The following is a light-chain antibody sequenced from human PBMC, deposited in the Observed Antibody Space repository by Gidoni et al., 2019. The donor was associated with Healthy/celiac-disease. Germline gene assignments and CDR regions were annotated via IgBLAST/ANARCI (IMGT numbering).Light chain of an antibody. CDR3: QQYNNWPQT. CDR1: QSVSSN. Sequence: EIVMTHSPATLSVSPGERATLSCRASQSVSSNLAWYQQKPGQAPRLLIYGASTRATGIPARFSGSGSGTEFTLTISSLQSEDFAVYYWQQYNNWPQTFGQGTKLEIK. CDR2: GAS. V-gene: IGKV3-15*01. J-gene: IGKJ2*01.